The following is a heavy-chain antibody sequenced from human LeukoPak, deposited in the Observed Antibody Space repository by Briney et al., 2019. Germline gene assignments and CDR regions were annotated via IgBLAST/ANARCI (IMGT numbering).Heavy chain of an antibody. V-gene: IGHV1-69*01. CDR1: GGTFSSYA. CDR2: IIPIFGTA. J-gene: IGHJ4*02. D-gene: IGHD3-10*01. CDR3: ARGFTYGSGFDY. Sequence: SVKVSCKASGGTFSSYAISWVRQAPGQGLEWMGGIIPIFGTANYAQKFQGRVTITADESTSTAYMELGSLRSEDTAVYYCARGFTYGSGFDYWGQGTLVTVSS.